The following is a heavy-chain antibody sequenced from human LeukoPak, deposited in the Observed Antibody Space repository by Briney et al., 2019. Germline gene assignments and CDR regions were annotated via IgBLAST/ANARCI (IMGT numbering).Heavy chain of an antibody. CDR2: IYYSGST. Sequence: SQTLSLTCTVSGGSISSGDYYWSWIRQPPGKGLEWIGYIYYSGSTNYNPSLKSRVTISVDTSKNQFSLKLSSVTAADTAVYYCARVGLKLRFLEWLPDYFDYWGQGTLVTVSS. D-gene: IGHD3-3*01. CDR3: ARVGLKLRFLEWLPDYFDY. V-gene: IGHV4-30-4*01. J-gene: IGHJ4*02. CDR1: GGSISSGDYY.